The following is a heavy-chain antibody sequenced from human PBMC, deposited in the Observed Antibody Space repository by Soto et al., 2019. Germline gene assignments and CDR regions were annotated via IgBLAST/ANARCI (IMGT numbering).Heavy chain of an antibody. CDR2: INHSGST. V-gene: IGHV4-34*01. CDR1: GGSFSGYY. D-gene: IGHD3-16*01. CDR3: ATLGAVGYFTRYYYYGMDV. J-gene: IGHJ6*02. Sequence: TLSLTCAVYGGSFSGYYWSWIRQPPGKGLEWIGEINHSGSTNYNPSLKSRVTISVDTSKNQFSLKLSSVTAADTAVYYCATLGAVGYFTRYYYYGMDVWGQGTTVTVSS.